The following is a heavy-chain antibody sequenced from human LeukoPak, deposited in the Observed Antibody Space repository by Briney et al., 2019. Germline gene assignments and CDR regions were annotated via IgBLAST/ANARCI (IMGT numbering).Heavy chain of an antibody. V-gene: IGHV4-59*01. Sequence: PSETLSLTCTVSGGSISSYYWSWIRQPPGKGLEWIGYIYYSGSTNYNPSLKSRVTISVDTSKNQFSLKLSSVTAADTAVYYCARGCSSPFTPSYYYGMDVWGQGTTVTVSS. D-gene: IGHD6-13*01. CDR1: GGSISSYY. CDR3: ARGCSSPFTPSYYYGMDV. CDR2: IYYSGST. J-gene: IGHJ6*02.